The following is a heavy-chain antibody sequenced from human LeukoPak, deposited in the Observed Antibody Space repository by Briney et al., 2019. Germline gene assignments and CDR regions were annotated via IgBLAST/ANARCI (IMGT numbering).Heavy chain of an antibody. CDR2: IIPIFGTA. Sequence: SVKVSCKASGGTFSSYAISWVRQAPGQGLEWMGGIIPIFGTANYAQKFQGRVTITADESTSTAYMELSSLRSEDTAVYYCARGRWKGSGYVPSDRLRRNWFDPWGQGTLVTVSS. J-gene: IGHJ5*02. CDR3: ARGRWKGSGYVPSDRLRRNWFDP. V-gene: IGHV1-69*01. D-gene: IGHD5-12*01. CDR1: GGTFSSYA.